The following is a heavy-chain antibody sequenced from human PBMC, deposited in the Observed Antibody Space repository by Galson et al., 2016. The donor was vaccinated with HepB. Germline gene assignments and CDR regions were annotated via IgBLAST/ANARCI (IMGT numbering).Heavy chain of an antibody. D-gene: IGHD2-8*01. CDR3: TRDSYCINNRYYSFEY. CDR2: INTNTGNP. V-gene: IGHV7-4-1*02. J-gene: IGHJ4*02. Sequence: SVKVSCKASGYTFTSYSMNWVRQAPGQGLEWLGWINTNTGNPTYAQGFTGPLVFSVDTSVSTAYLQISSLKAEDSAVYYCTRDSYCINNRYYSFEYWGQGALVTVSS. CDR1: GYTFTSYS.